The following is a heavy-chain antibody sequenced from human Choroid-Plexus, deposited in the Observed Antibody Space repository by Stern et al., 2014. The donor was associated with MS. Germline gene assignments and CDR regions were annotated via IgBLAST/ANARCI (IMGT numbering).Heavy chain of an antibody. D-gene: IGHD2/OR15-2a*01. CDR3: AKDRQYLTYFFDH. CDR1: GFTFGSCA. CDR2: VSYDGSNK. Sequence: VQLVQSGGGVVQPGRPLRLSCVASGFTFGSCAMHWVRQAPGKGLERVAGVSYDGSNKYYADSMKGRFTISRDNSQNTLYMQMSSLRPEDTAVYYCAKDRQYLTYFFDHWGQGSLVTVSS. V-gene: IGHV3-30*18. J-gene: IGHJ5*02.